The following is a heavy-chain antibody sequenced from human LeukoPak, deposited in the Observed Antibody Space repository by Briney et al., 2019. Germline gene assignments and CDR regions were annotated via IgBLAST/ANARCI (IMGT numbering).Heavy chain of an antibody. CDR2: INTDGSST. V-gene: IGHV3-74*01. Sequence: GGSLRPSCAASGFTLSNYWIHWVRQAPGKGLVWVSRINTDGSSTNYADSVRGRFTVSRDNAKNTLYLQMNSLRVEDTAVYYCARVIGWDEPFDLWGHGTLVTVSS. CDR3: ARVIGWDEPFDL. CDR1: GFTLSNYW. J-gene: IGHJ3*01. D-gene: IGHD1-26*01.